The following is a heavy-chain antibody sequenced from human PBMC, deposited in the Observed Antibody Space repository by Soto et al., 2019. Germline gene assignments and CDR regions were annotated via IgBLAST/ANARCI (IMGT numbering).Heavy chain of an antibody. D-gene: IGHD6-13*01. CDR2: MNPNSGNT. Sequence: GASVKVSCKASGYTFTSYGINWVRQATGQGLEWMGWMNPNSGNTGYAQKFQGRVTMTRNTSISTAYMELRSLRSEDTAVYYCARDRGGWQQLVRGEVDYWGQGTLVTVSS. CDR3: ARDRGGWQQLVRGEVDY. CDR1: GYTFTSYG. J-gene: IGHJ4*02. V-gene: IGHV1-8*01.